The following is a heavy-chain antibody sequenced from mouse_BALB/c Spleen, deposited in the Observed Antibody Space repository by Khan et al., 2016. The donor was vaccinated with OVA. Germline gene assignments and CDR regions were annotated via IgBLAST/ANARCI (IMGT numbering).Heavy chain of an antibody. Sequence: EVELVESGGGLVQPSGSLKLTCAASGFTFSSYGMSWVRQPPDKRQVLVATIKSNGGSTYYQDSMKGRITISRDNSKNHLFLQMSSLKSEDTAMYYCARKARTINWGQGTTLTVSS. CDR2: IKSNGGST. V-gene: IGHV5-6-3*01. CDR3: ARKARTIN. CDR1: GFTFSSYG. J-gene: IGHJ2*01.